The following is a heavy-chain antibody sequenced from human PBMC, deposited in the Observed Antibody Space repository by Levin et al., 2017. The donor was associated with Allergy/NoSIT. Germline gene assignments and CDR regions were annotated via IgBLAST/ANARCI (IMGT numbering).Heavy chain of an antibody. CDR3: ARDSLLRYFDWLFPYYYMDV. CDR2: IYSGGST. CDR1: GFTVSSNY. V-gene: IGHV3-66*02. J-gene: IGHJ6*03. D-gene: IGHD3-9*01. Sequence: PSGGSLRLSCAASGFTVSSNYMSWVRQAPGKGLEWVSVIYSGGSTYYADSVKGRFTISRDNSKNTLYLQMNSLKAEDTAVYYCARDSLLRYFDWLFPYYYMDVWGKGTTVTVSS.